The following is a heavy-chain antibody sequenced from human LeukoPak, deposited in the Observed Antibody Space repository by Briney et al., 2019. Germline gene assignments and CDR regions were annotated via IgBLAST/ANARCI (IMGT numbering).Heavy chain of an antibody. J-gene: IGHJ3*02. Sequence: GASVKVSCKASGYTFTSYGISWVRQAPGQGLEWMGWISAYNGNTNYAQKLQGRVTMTTDTSTSTAYMELRSLRSDDTAVYYCARGRDIVVVNDAFDIWGQGTMVTVSS. V-gene: IGHV1-18*01. D-gene: IGHD2-2*01. CDR1: GYTFTSYG. CDR3: ARGRDIVVVNDAFDI. CDR2: ISAYNGNT.